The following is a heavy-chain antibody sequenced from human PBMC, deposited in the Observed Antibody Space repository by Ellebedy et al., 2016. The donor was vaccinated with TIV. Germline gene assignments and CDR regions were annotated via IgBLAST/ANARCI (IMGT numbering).Heavy chain of an antibody. Sequence: GESLKISXAASGYTFSSHGMHWVRQAPGKGLEWVALISYDGRKEYYADSVKGRFSISRDNSKNTLYLQMNSLRAEDTAVYYCAREEVAAYFDYWGQGTLVTVSS. V-gene: IGHV3-30*03. CDR2: ISYDGRKE. CDR1: GYTFSSHG. J-gene: IGHJ4*02. CDR3: AREEVAAYFDY. D-gene: IGHD2-15*01.